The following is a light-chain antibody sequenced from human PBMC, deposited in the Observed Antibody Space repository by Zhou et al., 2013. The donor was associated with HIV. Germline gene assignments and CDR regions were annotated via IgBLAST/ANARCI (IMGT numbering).Light chain of an antibody. CDR3: QQYSNWPTWT. J-gene: IGKJ1*01. V-gene: IGKV3-15*01. CDR2: GAS. Sequence: ETEMTQSPTTLSVSPGERATLSCRASQSVTTNLAWYQQKPGQAPRLLIYGASTRAPGIPARFSGSGSGTEFTLTISSLQSEDFAVYYCQQYSNWPTWTFGQGTKGGNQT. CDR1: QSVTTN.